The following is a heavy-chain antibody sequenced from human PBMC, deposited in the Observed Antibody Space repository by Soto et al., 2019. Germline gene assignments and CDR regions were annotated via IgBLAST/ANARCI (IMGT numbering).Heavy chain of an antibody. CDR3: ATYDDSSGPTFDD. CDR2: IYYSGTT. V-gene: IGHV4-30-4*01. D-gene: IGHD3-22*01. Sequence: SETLSLTCTVSGGSISSGDHYWSWVRQPPGKGLEWIAYIYYSGTTYYNPSLKSRVTMSVDTSKNQFSLNLNSVTAADTAVYYCATYDDSSGPTFDDWGQGTLVTVSS. J-gene: IGHJ4*02. CDR1: GGSISSGDHY.